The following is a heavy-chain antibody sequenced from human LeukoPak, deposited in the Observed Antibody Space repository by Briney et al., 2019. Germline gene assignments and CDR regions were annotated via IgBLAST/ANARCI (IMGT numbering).Heavy chain of an antibody. Sequence: SETLSLTCTVSGGSISSGSYYWSWIRQPAGKGLEWIGRIYTSESTNYNPSLKSRVTISVDTSRNQFSLKLSSVTAADTAVYYCACLTTADAFDIWGQGTMVTVSS. D-gene: IGHD3-22*01. J-gene: IGHJ3*02. V-gene: IGHV4-61*02. CDR2: IYTSEST. CDR1: GGSISSGSYY. CDR3: ACLTTADAFDI.